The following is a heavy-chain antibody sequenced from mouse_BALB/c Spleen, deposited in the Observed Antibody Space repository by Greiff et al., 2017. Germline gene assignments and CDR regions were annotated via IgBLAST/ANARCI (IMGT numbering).Heavy chain of an antibody. Sequence: EVQGVESGGGLVKPGGSLKLSCAASGFTFSSYTMSWVRQTPEKRLEWVATISSGGGNTYYPSSVKGRFTFARDNAKNYLYLQMSSLRSEDTALYYCARGDYFDNWGKGTTPT. CDR1: GFTFSSYT. J-gene: IGHJ2*01. CDR2: ISSGGGNT. V-gene: IGHV5-9*03. CDR3: ARGDYFDN.